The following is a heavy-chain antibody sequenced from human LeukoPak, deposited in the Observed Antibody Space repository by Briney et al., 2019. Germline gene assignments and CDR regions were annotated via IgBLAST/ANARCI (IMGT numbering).Heavy chain of an antibody. Sequence: GGSLRLSCAASGFTFSSYAMHWVRQAPGKGLEWVAVISYDGSNKYYADSVKGRFTISRDNSKNTLYLQMNSLRVEDTAVYYCARDASINFDYWGQGTLVTVSS. CDR2: ISYDGSNK. CDR3: ARDASINFDY. J-gene: IGHJ4*02. CDR1: GFTFSSYA. V-gene: IGHV3-30-3*01.